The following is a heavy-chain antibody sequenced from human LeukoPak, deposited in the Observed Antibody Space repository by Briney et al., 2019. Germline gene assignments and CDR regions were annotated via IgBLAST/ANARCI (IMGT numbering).Heavy chain of an antibody. V-gene: IGHV4-39*07. J-gene: IGHJ4*02. CDR2: IYYSGST. D-gene: IGHD3-9*01. Sequence: SETLSLTCTVSGDSISSSSYYWGWIRQPPGKGLEWIGSIYYSGSTYYNPSLKSRVTISVDKSKNQFSLKLSSVTAADTAVYYCARIRYFDWTLDYWGQGTLVTVSS. CDR1: GDSISSSSYY. CDR3: ARIRYFDWTLDY.